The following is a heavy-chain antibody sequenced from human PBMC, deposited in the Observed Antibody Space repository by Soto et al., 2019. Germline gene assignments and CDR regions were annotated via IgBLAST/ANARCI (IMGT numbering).Heavy chain of an antibody. CDR1: GFTFSDFA. Sequence: EVQLVESGEGLVQPGGSLRLSCAASGFTFSDFAMHWVRQAPGKGLEYVSGISNNGGNTYYAEPVKGRFTISRDNSKNTLYLQMGSLRPEDMAVYYCARGRYSSDDGVTMEVWGQGTTVTVSS. V-gene: IGHV3-64*02. J-gene: IGHJ6*02. D-gene: IGHD6-25*01. CDR2: ISNNGGNT. CDR3: ARGRYSSDDGVTMEV.